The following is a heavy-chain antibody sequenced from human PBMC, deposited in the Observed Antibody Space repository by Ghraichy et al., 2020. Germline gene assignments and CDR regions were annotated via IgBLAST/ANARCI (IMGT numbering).Heavy chain of an antibody. Sequence: ETLSLTCAVYGGSFSGYYWSWIRQSPEKGLEWIGEINHSGFTNYNPSLKSRVSISADTSKNQFSLKLTSISAADTAVYYCSTSPGRYYYDSSGPAANYWGQGTLVTVSS. CDR2: INHSGFT. CDR1: GGSFSGYY. D-gene: IGHD3-22*01. V-gene: IGHV4-34*01. J-gene: IGHJ4*02. CDR3: STSPGRYYYDSSGPAANY.